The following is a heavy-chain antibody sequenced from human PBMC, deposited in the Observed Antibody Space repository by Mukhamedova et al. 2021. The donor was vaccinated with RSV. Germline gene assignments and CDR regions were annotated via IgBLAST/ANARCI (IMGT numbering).Heavy chain of an antibody. CDR2: INPNSGGT. D-gene: IGHD2-2*02. CDR3: ARDGGGIVVVPAAIREIEYYYYY. J-gene: IGHJ6*01. Sequence: PGQGLEWMGRINPNSGGTNYAQKFQGRVTMTRDTSISTAYMELSRLRSDDTAMYYCARDGGGIVVVPAAIREIEYYYYY. V-gene: IGHV1-2*06.